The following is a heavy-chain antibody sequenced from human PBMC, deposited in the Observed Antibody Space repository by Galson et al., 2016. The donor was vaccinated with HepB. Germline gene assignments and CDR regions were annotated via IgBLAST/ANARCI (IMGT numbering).Heavy chain of an antibody. CDR1: GASISSSDYY. D-gene: IGHD4-23*01. V-gene: IGHV4-61*02. Sequence: TLSLTCTVSGASISSSDYYWSWIWQSAGKGLEWIGRIYKNGGTNYNPSLRSRVSISLDTSKNQFSLKLNSVTAADTAVYFCAREAVAYDPILAYWGQGTLVTVSS. CDR3: AREAVAYDPILAY. CDR2: IYKNGGT. J-gene: IGHJ4*02.